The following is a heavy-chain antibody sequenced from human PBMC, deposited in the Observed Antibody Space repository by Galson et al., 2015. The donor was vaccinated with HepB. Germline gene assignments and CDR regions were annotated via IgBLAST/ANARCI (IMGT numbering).Heavy chain of an antibody. Sequence: SLRLSCAASGFSFSPYSISWIRQAPGKGLEWVSSIYGNGATIFYADSVKGRFTIARDNSENTVYLQMNSLRTEDSAIYYCAKDRLPDHGWDIDLWGQGTLVTVSS. J-gene: IGHJ5*02. CDR1: GFSFSPYS. V-gene: IGHV3-23*01. D-gene: IGHD1-26*01. CDR3: AKDRLPDHGWDIDL. CDR2: IYGNGATI.